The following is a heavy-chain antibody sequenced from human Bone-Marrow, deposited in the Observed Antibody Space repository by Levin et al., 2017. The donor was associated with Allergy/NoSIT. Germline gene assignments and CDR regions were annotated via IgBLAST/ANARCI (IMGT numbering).Heavy chain of an antibody. CDR2: ISYDGSNK. V-gene: IGHV3-30*04. CDR3: SRDRLLVTAVVSQVHGCYYYEYSGDG. J-gene: IGHJ6*04. Sequence: GESLKISCAASGFTFSSYAMHWVRQAPGKGLEWVAVISYDGSNKYYADSVKGRFTISRDNSKNTLYLQMNSLRADDTAVYYCSRDRLLVTAVVSQVHGCYYYEYSGDGWGKGTTVTV. CDR1: GFTFSSYA. D-gene: IGHD4-23*01.